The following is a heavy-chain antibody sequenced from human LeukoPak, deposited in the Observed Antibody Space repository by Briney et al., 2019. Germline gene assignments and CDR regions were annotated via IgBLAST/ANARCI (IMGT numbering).Heavy chain of an antibody. J-gene: IGHJ3*02. CDR3: ASGQREAAAALLAFDI. Sequence: PSQTLSLTCTVSGGSISSGSYYWSRIRQPAGKGLEWIGRIYTSGSTNYNPSLKSRLTISVETSKNQISLKLSSVTAADTAVYYCASGQREAAAALLAFDIWGQGTMVTVSS. CDR2: IYTSGST. V-gene: IGHV4-61*02. D-gene: IGHD6-13*01. CDR1: GGSISSGSYY.